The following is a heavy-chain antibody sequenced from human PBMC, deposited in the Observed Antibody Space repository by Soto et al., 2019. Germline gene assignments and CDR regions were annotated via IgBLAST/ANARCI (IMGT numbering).Heavy chain of an antibody. CDR1: GDSVSSNSAA. J-gene: IGHJ4*02. CDR3: ASSGGYIPTTSFDY. V-gene: IGHV6-1*01. D-gene: IGHD5-12*01. Sequence: PSQTLSLTCAISGDSVSSNSAAWNWIRQSPSRGLEWLGRTYYRSKWYNDYAVSVKSRITINPDTSKNQFSLQLNSVTPEDTAVYYCASSGGYIPTTSFDYWGQGTLVTAPQ. CDR2: TYYRSKWYN.